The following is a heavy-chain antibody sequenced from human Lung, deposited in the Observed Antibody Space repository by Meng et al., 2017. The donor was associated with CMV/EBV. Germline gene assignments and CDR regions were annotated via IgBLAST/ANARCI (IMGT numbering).Heavy chain of an antibody. CDR1: GFTFDDYG. J-gene: IGHJ3*02. V-gene: IGHV3-20*04. D-gene: IGHD3-3*01. Sequence: GEXXKISCAASGFTFDDYGMSWVRQAPGKGLEWVSGINWNGGSTGYADSVKGRFTISRDNAKNSLYLQMNSLRAEDTDLYYCARIYDFWSGSKGSAFDIWGQGXMVTVSS. CDR2: INWNGGST. CDR3: ARIYDFWSGSKGSAFDI.